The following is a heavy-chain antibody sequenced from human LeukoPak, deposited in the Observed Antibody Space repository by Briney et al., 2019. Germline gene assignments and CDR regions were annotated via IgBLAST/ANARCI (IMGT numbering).Heavy chain of an antibody. CDR1: GDSVSSNSAA. CDR3: AREVQIAVAGIDYFDY. CDR2: TYYRSEWYN. V-gene: IGHV6-1*01. J-gene: IGHJ4*02. D-gene: IGHD6-19*01. Sequence: SQTLSLTCAISGDSVSSNSAAWNWIRQSPSRGLEWLGRTYYRSEWYNDYAVSVKSRITINPDTSKNQFSLQLNSVTPEDTAVYYCAREVQIAVAGIDYFDYWGQGTLVTVSS.